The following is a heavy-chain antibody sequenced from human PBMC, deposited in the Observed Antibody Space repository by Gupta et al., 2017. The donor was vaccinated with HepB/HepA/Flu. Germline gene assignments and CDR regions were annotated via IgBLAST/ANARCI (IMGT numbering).Heavy chain of an antibody. CDR1: VYTFNNYG. CDR2: IDSRGNT. D-gene: IGHD1/OR15-1a*01. CDR3: AKFRSDWNSAFDY. Sequence: EVQLLESGGDLIQPGGSLRLSCAASVYTFNNYGLTWVRQAPGKGLEWVSCIDSRGNTYYADSVKGRFTISRDNSKNTVYLQMNSLSAEDTAIYYCAKFRSDWNSAFDYWGQGTLVTVSS. J-gene: IGHJ4*02. V-gene: IGHV3-23*01.